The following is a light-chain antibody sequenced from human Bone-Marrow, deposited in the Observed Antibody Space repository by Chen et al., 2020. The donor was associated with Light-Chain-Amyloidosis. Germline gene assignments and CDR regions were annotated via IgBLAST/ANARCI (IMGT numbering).Light chain of an antibody. J-gene: IGKJ4*01. V-gene: IGKV3-20*01. CDR1: QTISSNC. CDR2: GSS. CDR3: QQYGTSPLT. Sequence: EIVLTQSPGTLSLSPGEGANLSCRASQTISSNCLTWYQQKFGQAPRLLIYGSSSRATGIPDRFTGSGSGTDFTLTINRLEPEDLAMYYCQQYGTSPLTFGGGTKVEIK.